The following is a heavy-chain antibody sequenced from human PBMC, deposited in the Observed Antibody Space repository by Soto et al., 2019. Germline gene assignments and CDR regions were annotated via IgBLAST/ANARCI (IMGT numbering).Heavy chain of an antibody. CDR2: LDQSGGT. V-gene: IGHV4-34*01. J-gene: IGHJ6*02. CDR1: GDSLRGQS. D-gene: IGHD3-22*01. Sequence: KPSETLSLTCAVVGDSLRGQSWNWIRQSPGKGLEWIGELDQSGGTNYNPSLKSRAIISDDTSKNQFSLTLTSVTAADTAVYYCATQDSSGWSGESLDVWGQGTTVTVSS. CDR3: ATQDSSGWSGESLDV.